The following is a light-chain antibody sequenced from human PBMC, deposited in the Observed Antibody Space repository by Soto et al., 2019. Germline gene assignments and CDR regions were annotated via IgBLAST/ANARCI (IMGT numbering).Light chain of an antibody. J-gene: IGKJ5*01. V-gene: IGKV3-20*01. CDR3: QQYGSSPLT. CDR1: QSVSSSY. CDR2: GAS. Sequence: IVLTHSPGTLSFSPGEIATLSFRASQSVSSSYLAWYQQKPGQAPRLLIYGASSRATGIPDRFSGSGSGTDFTLTISRLEPEDFAVYYCQQYGSSPLTFGQRTRLEIK.